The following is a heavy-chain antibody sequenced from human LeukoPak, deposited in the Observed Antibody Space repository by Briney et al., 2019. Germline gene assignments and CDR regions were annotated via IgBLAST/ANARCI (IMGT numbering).Heavy chain of an antibody. Sequence: PGVSLRLSCAASGFTFSSYAMSWVRQAPGKGLEWVSAISGSGGSTYYADYVKGRFTISRDNSKHTMYLRMHSLGAEDTAAYHWAKARFLDVDYWGQGTLVTVSS. CDR2: ISGSGGST. CDR3: AKARFLDVDY. J-gene: IGHJ4*02. D-gene: IGHD3-3*01. V-gene: IGHV3-23*01. CDR1: GFTFSSYA.